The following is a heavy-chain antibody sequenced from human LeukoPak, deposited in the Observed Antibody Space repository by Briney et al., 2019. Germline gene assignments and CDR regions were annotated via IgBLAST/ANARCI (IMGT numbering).Heavy chain of an antibody. V-gene: IGHV3-11*01. D-gene: IGHD3-9*01. CDR3: ARDDDILTGYYTIDY. Sequence: GGSLRLSCAASGFTFSDYYMSWIRQAPGKGLEWASYISSSGSTIYYADSVKGRFTISRDNAKNSLYLQMSSLRAEDTAVYYCARDDDILTGYYTIDYWGQGTLVTVSS. CDR2: ISSSGSTI. CDR1: GFTFSDYY. J-gene: IGHJ4*02.